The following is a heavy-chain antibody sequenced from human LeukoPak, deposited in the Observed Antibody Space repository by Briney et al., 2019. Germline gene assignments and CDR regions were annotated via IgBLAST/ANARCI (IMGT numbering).Heavy chain of an antibody. CDR3: AKAAYCSGGSCENAFDI. V-gene: IGHV3-23*01. J-gene: IGHJ3*02. CDR1: GFTFSSYA. Sequence: GGSLRLSCAASGFTFSSYAMSWVRQAPGKGLEWVSAISGSGGSTYYADSVKGRFTISRDKSKNTLYLQMNSLRAEDTAVYYCAKAAYCSGGSCENAFDIWGQGTMVTVSS. CDR2: ISGSGGST. D-gene: IGHD2-15*01.